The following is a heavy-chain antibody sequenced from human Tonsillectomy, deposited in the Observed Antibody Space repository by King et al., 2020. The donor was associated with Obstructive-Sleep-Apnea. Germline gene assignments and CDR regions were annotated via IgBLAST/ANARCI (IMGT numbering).Heavy chain of an antibody. V-gene: IGHV3-7*03. CDR2: INQGGSDK. Sequence: MQLVESGGGLVQPGGSLRLSCGASGFTFSSYWMSWVRQAPGKGLEWVANINQGGSDKYYVDSVKGRFTISRDNAKNSLYLQMDSLSAEDTAVYYCASDHGYCSGDNCYAGGWGQGTLVTVSS. CDR3: ASDHGYCSGDNCYAGG. J-gene: IGHJ4*02. CDR1: GFTFSSYW. D-gene: IGHD2-15*01.